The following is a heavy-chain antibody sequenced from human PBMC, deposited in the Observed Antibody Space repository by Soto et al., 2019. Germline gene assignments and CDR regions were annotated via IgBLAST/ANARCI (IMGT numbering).Heavy chain of an antibody. CDR1: GYSISSGYY. CDR2: IFHSGST. J-gene: IGHJ4*02. V-gene: IGHV4-38-2*01. Sequence: PSETLSLTCGVSGYSISSGYYWGCIQQPPGKGLEWIASIFHSGSTYYNPSLKSRVTISVDTSKNQFSLKLSSVTAADTAVYYCARGLQYGGNSAYWGQGTLVTVSS. CDR3: ARGLQYGGNSAY. D-gene: IGHD2-21*02.